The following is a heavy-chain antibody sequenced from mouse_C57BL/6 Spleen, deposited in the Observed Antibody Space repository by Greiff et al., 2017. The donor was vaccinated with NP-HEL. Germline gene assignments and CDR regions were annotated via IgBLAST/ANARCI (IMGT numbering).Heavy chain of an antibody. CDR3: ARGGIYDYDGAFAY. CDR2: IYPGDGDT. CDR1: GYAFSSYW. Sequence: VQLQESGAELVKPGASVKISCKASGYAFSSYWMNWVKQRPGKGLEWIGQIYPGDGDTNYNGKFKGKATLTADKSSSTAYMQLSSLTSEDSAVYFGARGGIYDYDGAFAYWGQGTLVTVSA. J-gene: IGHJ3*01. D-gene: IGHD2-4*01. V-gene: IGHV1-80*01.